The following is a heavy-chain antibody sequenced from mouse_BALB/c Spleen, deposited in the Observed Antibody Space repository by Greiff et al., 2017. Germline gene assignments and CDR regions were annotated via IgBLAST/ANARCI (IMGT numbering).Heavy chain of an antibody. V-gene: IGHV5-6*01. CDR2: ISSGGSYT. CDR1: GFTFSSYG. Sequence: EVQLVESGGDLVKPGGSLKLSCAASGFTFSSYGMSWVRQTPDKRLEWVATISSGGSYTYYPDSVKGRFTISRDNAKNTLYLQMSSLKSEDTAMYYCARGGKGYFDVWGAGTTVTVSS. D-gene: IGHD1-1*02. J-gene: IGHJ1*01. CDR3: ARGGKGYFDV.